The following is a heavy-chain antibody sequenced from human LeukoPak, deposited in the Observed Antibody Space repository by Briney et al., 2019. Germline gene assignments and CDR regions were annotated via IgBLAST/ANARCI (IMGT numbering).Heavy chain of an antibody. CDR3: VRDLSGNGDY. V-gene: IGHV3-7*01. CDR1: GFAFGSYW. Sequence: GGSLRLSCAVSGFAFGSYWMGWVRQAPGKGLEWVANIKQDGSDKIYVDSVKGRFTISRDNAKNSLFLQMNSLRADDTAVYYCVRDLSGNGDYWGQGTLVTVSS. CDR2: IKQDGSDK. D-gene: IGHD1-20*01. J-gene: IGHJ4*02.